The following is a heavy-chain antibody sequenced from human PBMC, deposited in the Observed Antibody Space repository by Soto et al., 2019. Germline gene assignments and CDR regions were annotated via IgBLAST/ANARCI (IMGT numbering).Heavy chain of an antibody. V-gene: IGHV5-51*01. D-gene: IGHD6-19*01. J-gene: IGHJ6*02. CDR3: ARSRRGAYSSGWYSLPGYYNYGIDV. CDR2: IYPGDSDT. CDR1: GYSFTSYW. Sequence: GESLKISCKASGYSFTSYWIGWVRQMPGKGLEWMGIIYPGDSDTKYSPSLQGQVTISADTSLSTAYLQWTSLKASDTAMYYCARSRRGAYSSGWYSLPGYYNYGIDVWGQGTTVTVS.